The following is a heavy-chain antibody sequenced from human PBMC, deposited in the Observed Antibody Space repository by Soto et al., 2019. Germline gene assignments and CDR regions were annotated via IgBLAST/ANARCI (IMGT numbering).Heavy chain of an antibody. CDR3: ASSPPAMVAPNI. V-gene: IGHV4-4*07. D-gene: IGHD5-18*01. CDR1: GGSISTYY. J-gene: IGHJ4*02. CDR2: FYTSGSA. Sequence: SETLSLTCTVSGGSISTYYWSWIRQPAGKGLEWIGRFYTSGSANYNPSLKSRVTISLDTSKNQFSLKLTSVTAADTAMYFCASSPPAMVAPNIWGQGTLVTVSS.